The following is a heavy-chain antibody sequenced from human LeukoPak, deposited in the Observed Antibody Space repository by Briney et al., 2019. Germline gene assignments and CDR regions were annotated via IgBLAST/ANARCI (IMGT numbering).Heavy chain of an antibody. J-gene: IGHJ4*02. D-gene: IGHD3-22*01. CDR2: IYHRGAT. V-gene: IGHV4-4*02. CDR1: GGSISSDTL. CDR3: ASRNYYDGTGYYNY. Sequence: SGTLSLTCAVSGGSISSDTLWTWVRQPRGKGLGWIAVIYHRGATNYNPSLKSRVTISLHKSKNQFSLKMSSVTAADTAVYYCASRNYYDGTGYYNYWGQGTLVTVSS.